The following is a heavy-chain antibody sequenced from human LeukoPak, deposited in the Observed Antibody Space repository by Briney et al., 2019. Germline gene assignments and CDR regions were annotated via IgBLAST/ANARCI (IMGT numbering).Heavy chain of an antibody. CDR1: GDSITSGGYY. CDR2: IYKTGST. V-gene: IGHV4-31*03. CDR3: ARDVLR. Sequence: PSETLSLTCTVSGDSITSGGYYWSLIRQRPGKGLEWIGYIYKTGSTYYNPSLKSRVTMSVDTSRNQFSLKLNSVTAADTAVYYCARDVLRWGQGTLVTVSP. J-gene: IGHJ4*02.